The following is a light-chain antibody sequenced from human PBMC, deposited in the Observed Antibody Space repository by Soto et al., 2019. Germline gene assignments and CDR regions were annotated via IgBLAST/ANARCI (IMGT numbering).Light chain of an antibody. CDR1: QSVSSN. J-gene: IGKJ5*01. Sequence: EIVLPQSPATLSLSPGERATLSCRASQSVSSNLAWYQQKPGQAPRLLMYGASSRATGIPDRFSGSGSGTDFTLTISRLEPEDFAVYYCQQYGSSSITFGQGTRLEIK. CDR3: QQYGSSSIT. CDR2: GAS. V-gene: IGKV3-20*01.